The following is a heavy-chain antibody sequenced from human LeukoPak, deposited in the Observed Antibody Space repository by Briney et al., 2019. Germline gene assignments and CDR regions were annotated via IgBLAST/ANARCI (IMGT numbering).Heavy chain of an antibody. CDR1: GGSISSGDYY. CDR3: ARDLLNEGNHLDY. CDR2: IYYSGST. J-gene: IGHJ4*02. V-gene: IGHV4-30-4*01. Sequence: TSETLSLTCTVSGGSISSGDYYWCWIRQPPGKGLEWIGYIYYSGSTYYNPSLKSRVTISVDTSKNQFSLKLSSVTAADTAVYYCARDLLNEGNHLDYWGQGTLVTVSS. D-gene: IGHD4-23*01.